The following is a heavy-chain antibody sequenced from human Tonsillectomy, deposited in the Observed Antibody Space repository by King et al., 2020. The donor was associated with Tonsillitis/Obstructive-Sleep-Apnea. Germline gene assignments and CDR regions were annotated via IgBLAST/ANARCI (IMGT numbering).Heavy chain of an antibody. CDR1: GGSISSGNYY. J-gene: IGHJ3*02. CDR2: IYYSGST. V-gene: IGHV4-31*03. D-gene: IGHD3-22*01. CDR3: ARPRITMIVDDAFDI. Sequence: VQLQESGPGLVKPSQTLSLTCTVSGGSISSGNYYWTWIRQHPGKGLEWIGSIYYSGSTYYNPSLKSRVTISIDASKNQFSLKLNSVTAADTAVYYCARPRITMIVDDAFDIWGQGTMVTVSS.